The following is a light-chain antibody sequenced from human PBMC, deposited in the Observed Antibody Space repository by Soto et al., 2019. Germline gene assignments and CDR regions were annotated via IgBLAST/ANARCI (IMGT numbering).Light chain of an antibody. J-gene: IGLJ2*01. CDR1: SSNIGSNT. Sequence: QSALTQPPSASGTPGQRVTISCSGSSSNIGSNTVNWYQQLPGTAPKLVIYSNNQRPSGVPDRFSGSKSGTSASLAISGLQSEDEADYYCVAWDDSLNGYVVFGGGTKVTV. CDR3: VAWDDSLNGYVV. V-gene: IGLV1-44*01. CDR2: SNN.